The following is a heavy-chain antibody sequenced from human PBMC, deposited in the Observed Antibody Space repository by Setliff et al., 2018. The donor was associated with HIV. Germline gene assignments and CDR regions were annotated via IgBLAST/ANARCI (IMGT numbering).Heavy chain of an antibody. J-gene: IGHJ4*02. D-gene: IGHD4-4*01. V-gene: IGHV3-48*01. CDR2: MGSSSSPM. Sequence: GGSLRLSCEASGFTLSIYSINWVRQAPGKGLEWVSYMGSSSSPMYYADSVRGRFTISRDNAQSSLYLQINSLRAEDTAFYYCARVRNPTVHTMYFDSWGQGTLVTVSS. CDR1: GFTLSIYS. CDR3: ARVRNPTVHTMYFDS.